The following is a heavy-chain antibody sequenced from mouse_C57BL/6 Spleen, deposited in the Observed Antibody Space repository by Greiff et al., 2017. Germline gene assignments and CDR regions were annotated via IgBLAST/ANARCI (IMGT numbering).Heavy chain of an antibody. CDR3: ARSYYGSSPAWFAY. V-gene: IGHV1-50*01. D-gene: IGHD1-1*01. CDR2: IDPSDSYT. Sequence: QVHVKQPGAELVKPGASVKLSCKASGYTFTSYWMQWVKQRPGQGLEWIGEIDPSDSYTNYNQKFKGKATLTVDTSSSTAYMQLSSLTSEDSAVYYCARSYYGSSPAWFAYWGQGTLVTVSA. J-gene: IGHJ3*01. CDR1: GYTFTSYW.